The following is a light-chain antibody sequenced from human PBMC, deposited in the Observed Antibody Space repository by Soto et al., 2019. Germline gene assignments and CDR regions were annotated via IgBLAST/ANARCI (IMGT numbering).Light chain of an antibody. CDR1: HGISNY. V-gene: IGKV1-27*01. Sequence: DIQMTQSPSSLSASVGDRVTITCRASHGISNYLAWYQQKPGKVPKLLIYAASTLQSGVPSRFSGSGSGTEFTLTISSLQPEDVATYYCQKYNSAPWTFGQGTKVEIK. CDR3: QKYNSAPWT. J-gene: IGKJ1*01. CDR2: AAS.